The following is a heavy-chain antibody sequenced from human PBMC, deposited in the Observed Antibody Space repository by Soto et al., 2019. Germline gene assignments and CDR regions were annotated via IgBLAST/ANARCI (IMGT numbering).Heavy chain of an antibody. CDR2: ISSSSSYI. D-gene: IGHD6-19*01. CDR1: GFTFSSYS. V-gene: IGHV3-21*01. CDR3: ARDRGSGWESDAFDI. Sequence: GGSLRLSCAASGFTFSSYSMNWVRQAPGKGLEWVSSISSSSSYIYYADSVKGRFTISRDNAKNSLYLQMNSLRAEDTAVYYCARDRGSGWESDAFDIWGQGTMVTVSS. J-gene: IGHJ3*02.